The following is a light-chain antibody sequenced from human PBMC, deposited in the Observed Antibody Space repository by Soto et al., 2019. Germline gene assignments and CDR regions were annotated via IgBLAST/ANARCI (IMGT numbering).Light chain of an antibody. V-gene: IGLV2-8*01. CDR2: EVS. CDR1: NSDVGTCNY. J-gene: IGLJ2*01. Sequence: QSALAQPPSASGSPGQSVTITCTGTNSDVGTCNYVSWYQHHPGKAPKFMIYEVSKRPLGVPDRFSGSKSGNTASLTVSGLQAEDEADYYCSSYAGSNNLVFGGGTKLTVL. CDR3: SSYAGSNNLV.